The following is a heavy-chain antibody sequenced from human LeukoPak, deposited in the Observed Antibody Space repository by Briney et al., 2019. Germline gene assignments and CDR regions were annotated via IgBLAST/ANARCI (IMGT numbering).Heavy chain of an antibody. J-gene: IGHJ5*02. D-gene: IGHD3-10*01. V-gene: IGHV4-59*01. CDR2: FYYSGST. CDR1: GGSIRSYY. CDR3: ARGGYYYGSGSFWYNWFDP. Sequence: SETLSLTCTVSGGSIRSYYWNWIRQSPGKRLEWIGSFYYSGSTNYNPSLTSRVTMSVDTSKNQFSLKLSSVTAADTAVYYCARGGYYYGSGSFWYNWFDPWGQGTLVTVSS.